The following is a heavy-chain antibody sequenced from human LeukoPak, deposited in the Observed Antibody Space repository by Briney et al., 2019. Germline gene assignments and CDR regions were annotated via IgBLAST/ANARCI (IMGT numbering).Heavy chain of an antibody. Sequence: ASVKVSCKASGYTFTDYYLHWVRQVPGQGLEWMGWINPNSGDTDYAQKFQGRVTMTRDTPISTAYMELSRLRYDDTAVYYCARDMDTGPDLFDYWGQGTLVTVSS. J-gene: IGHJ4*02. CDR1: GYTFTDYY. CDR2: INPNSGDT. CDR3: ARDMDTGPDLFDY. V-gene: IGHV1-2*02. D-gene: IGHD5-18*01.